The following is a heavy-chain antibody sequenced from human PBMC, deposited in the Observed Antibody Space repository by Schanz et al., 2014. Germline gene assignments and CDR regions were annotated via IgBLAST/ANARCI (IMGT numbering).Heavy chain of an antibody. CDR1: GFTFSSYG. CDR3: ARDGDFDY. J-gene: IGHJ4*02. CDR2: IWHDGSGK. V-gene: IGHV3-33*01. Sequence: QVQLAESGGGVVQPGRSLRLSCAASGFTFSSYGMHWVRQAPGKGLEWVAIIWHDGSGKYYADSVKGRFTISRDNSKNTLYLEMNSLRAEDTAVYYCARDGDFDYWGQGTLVTVSS.